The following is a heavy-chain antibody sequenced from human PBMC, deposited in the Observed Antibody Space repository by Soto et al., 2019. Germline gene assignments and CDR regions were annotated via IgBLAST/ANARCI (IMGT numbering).Heavy chain of an antibody. Sequence: QVQLVESGGGVVQPGRSLRLSCAASGFTFSSYAMHWVRQAPGKGLEWVAVISYDGSNKYYADSVKGRFTISRDNSKNTLYLQMNSLRAEDTAVYYCASLEAVAGTVYYYYGMDVWGQGTTVTVSS. CDR2: ISYDGSNK. J-gene: IGHJ6*02. D-gene: IGHD6-19*01. CDR1: GFTFSSYA. CDR3: ASLEAVAGTVYYYYGMDV. V-gene: IGHV3-30-3*01.